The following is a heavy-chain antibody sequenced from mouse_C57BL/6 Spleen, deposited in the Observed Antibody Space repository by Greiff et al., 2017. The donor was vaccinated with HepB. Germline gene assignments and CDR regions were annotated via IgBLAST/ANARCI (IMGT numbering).Heavy chain of an antibody. Sequence: QVQLKESGAELVKPGASVKMSCKASGYTFTSYWITWVKQRPGQGLEWIGDIYPGSGSTNYNEKFKSKATLTVDTSSSTAYMQLSSLTSEDSAVYYCARSRGLLPFAYWGQGTLVTVSA. D-gene: IGHD1-1*01. CDR1: GYTFTSYW. J-gene: IGHJ3*01. CDR3: ARSRGLLPFAY. CDR2: IYPGSGST. V-gene: IGHV1-55*01.